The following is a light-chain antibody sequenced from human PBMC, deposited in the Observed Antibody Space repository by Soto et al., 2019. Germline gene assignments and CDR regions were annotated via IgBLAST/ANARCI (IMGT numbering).Light chain of an antibody. J-gene: IGKJ1*01. CDR2: GVS. V-gene: IGKV3-20*01. CDR3: QQYGSSPET. CDR1: QSVRSDY. Sequence: PGQRATLSCRASQSVRSDYFAWYQQKPGQAPRVIIFGVSTRATGVPDRFSGSGSGTDFTLTISRLEPEDFALYYCQQYGSSPETFGQGTKVDIK.